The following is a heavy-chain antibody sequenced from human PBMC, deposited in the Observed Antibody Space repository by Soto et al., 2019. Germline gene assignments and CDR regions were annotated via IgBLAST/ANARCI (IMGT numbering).Heavy chain of an antibody. V-gene: IGHV1-18*01. D-gene: IGHD2-15*01. CDR3: AREDRYYGMDV. CDR1: GYTFSSYD. J-gene: IGHJ6*02. Sequence: QGQLVQSGAEVKKPGASVKVSCKTAGYTFSSYDIGWVRQAPGQGLEWMGWISPYNGNTNYAPKFQGRVTMTTDISTKTAYMELRSLRSDDTAVYYCAREDRYYGMDVWGQGTTVTVSS. CDR2: ISPYNGNT.